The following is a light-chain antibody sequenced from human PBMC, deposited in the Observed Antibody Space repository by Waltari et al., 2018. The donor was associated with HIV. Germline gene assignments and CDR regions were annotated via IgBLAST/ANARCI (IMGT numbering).Light chain of an antibody. J-gene: IGLJ3*02. V-gene: IGLV1-51*01. CDR1: TSNIGNDY. CDR3: GTWDRSLSAAV. Sequence: QSVLTQPPSVSAAPGQKVTISCSGSTSNIGNDYVSWYQHVPGAAPRLRIYDHNKRPSGIPDRFSGSRSGTSATLGITGLQTGDEAHYYCGTWDRSLSAAVFGGGTKLTVL. CDR2: DHN.